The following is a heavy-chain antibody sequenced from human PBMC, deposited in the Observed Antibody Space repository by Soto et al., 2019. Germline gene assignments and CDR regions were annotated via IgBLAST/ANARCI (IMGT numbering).Heavy chain of an antibody. J-gene: IGHJ3*02. CDR2: ISSSSSYT. Sequence: PGGSLRLSCAASGFTFSDYYMSWIRQAPGKGLEWVSYISSSSSYTNYADSVKGRFTISRDNAKNSLYLQMNSLRAEDTAVYYCARDLVGATYDAFDIWGQGTMVTVSS. V-gene: IGHV3-11*05. CDR1: GFTFSDYY. CDR3: ARDLVGATYDAFDI. D-gene: IGHD1-26*01.